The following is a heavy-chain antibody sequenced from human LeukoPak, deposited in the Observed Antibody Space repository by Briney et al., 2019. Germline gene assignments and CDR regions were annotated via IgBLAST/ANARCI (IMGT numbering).Heavy chain of an antibody. CDR1: EYTFTGYY. D-gene: IGHD3-22*01. CDR3: ARERDSSGYSPLDP. V-gene: IGHV1-2*02. J-gene: IGHJ5*02. CDR2: INPNSET. Sequence: ASVKVSCKASEYTFTGYYLHWVRQAPGQGLEWRGWINPNSETNYAQKFQGRVTMTRDTSISTAYMELSRLRSDDTAVYYCARERDSSGYSPLDPWGQGTLVTVSS.